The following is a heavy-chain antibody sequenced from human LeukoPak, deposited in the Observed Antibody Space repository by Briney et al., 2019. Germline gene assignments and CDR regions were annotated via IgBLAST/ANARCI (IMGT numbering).Heavy chain of an antibody. V-gene: IGHV4-34*01. CDR1: GGSFSAYY. CDR2: INESGRT. D-gene: IGHD3-16*01. CDR3: ARAMTRDLFGLHYFDY. Sequence: SETLSLTCAVYGGSFSAYYWGWIRQPPGKGLEWIGEINESGRTNYNPFLKSRVTMTMDTSKDQFSLKLSSVTAADTAVYYCARAMTRDLFGLHYFDYWGQGTLVTVSS. J-gene: IGHJ4*02.